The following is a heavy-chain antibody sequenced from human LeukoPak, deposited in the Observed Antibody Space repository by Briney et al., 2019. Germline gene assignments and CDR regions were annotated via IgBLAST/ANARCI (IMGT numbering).Heavy chain of an antibody. D-gene: IGHD4-17*01. CDR2: IKQEGSEK. CDR3: ARQNRSGDYGDY. Sequence: GGALRLSCAASGFTLSSYLMSWVRQAPGKGGEWVANIKQEGSEKYYVDSVKGRFTISRDNAKTSLYLQMKSLRAEDTAVYYCARQNRSGDYGDYWGQGTLVTVSP. J-gene: IGHJ4*02. CDR1: GFTLSSYL. V-gene: IGHV3-7*01.